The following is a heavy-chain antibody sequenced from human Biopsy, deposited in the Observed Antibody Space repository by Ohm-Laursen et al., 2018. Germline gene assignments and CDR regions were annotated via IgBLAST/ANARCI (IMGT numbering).Heavy chain of an antibody. CDR3: ARATNSTGWPYYYFYGMDV. J-gene: IGHJ6*02. CDR2: IYYSGST. CDR1: GGSISSDC. V-gene: IGHV4-59*01. Sequence: SETLSLTCAVSGGSISSDCWSWIRQTPGKGLEWIEYIYYSGSTNYNPSLKSRVTISVDTSKNQFSLRLNSVTAADTAVYYCARATNSTGWPYYYFYGMDVWGQGTTVTVSS. D-gene: IGHD2/OR15-2a*01.